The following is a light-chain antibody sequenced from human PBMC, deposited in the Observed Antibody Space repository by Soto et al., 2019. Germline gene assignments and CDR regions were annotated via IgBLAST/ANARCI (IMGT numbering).Light chain of an antibody. V-gene: IGLV2-14*01. CDR2: DVS. CDR3: SSYTSSSTKV. Sequence: QSALTQAASVSGAPGQSITISCTGNSRDVGGYNYVSWYQQHPGKAPKLMIYDVSNRPSGVSNRFSGSKSGNTASLTISGLQAEDEADYYCSSYTSSSTKVFGTGTKVTGL. CDR1: SRDVGGYNY. J-gene: IGLJ1*01.